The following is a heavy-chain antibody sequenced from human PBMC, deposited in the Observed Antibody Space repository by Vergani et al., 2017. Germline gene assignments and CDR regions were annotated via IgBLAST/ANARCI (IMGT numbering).Heavy chain of an antibody. V-gene: IGHV3-48*02. D-gene: IGHD5-18*01. Sequence: EVQLVESGGGLVQPGGSLRLSCAASGFTFSSYSMNWVRQAPGKGLEWVSYISSSSSTIYYADSVKGRFTISRDNAKNSLYLQMNSLRDEDTAVYYCASDPDGYSYGYRPNFDYWGQGTLVTVSS. CDR2: ISSSSSTI. J-gene: IGHJ4*02. CDR3: ASDPDGYSYGYRPNFDY. CDR1: GFTFSSYS.